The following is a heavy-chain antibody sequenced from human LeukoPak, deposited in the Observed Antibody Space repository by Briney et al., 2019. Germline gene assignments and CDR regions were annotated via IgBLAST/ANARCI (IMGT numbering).Heavy chain of an antibody. CDR1: GYTFTGSY. Sequence: ASEKVSCKASGYTFTGSYMHWVRQAPGQGFEWIGWISPASGATKYAQNFQGRVTLTTDTSITTAYMELSSLTSDDTASYYCLNEHGGWGQGTPVTVSS. CDR2: ISPASGAT. V-gene: IGHV1-2*02. J-gene: IGHJ4*02. CDR3: LNEHGG. D-gene: IGHD1-1*01.